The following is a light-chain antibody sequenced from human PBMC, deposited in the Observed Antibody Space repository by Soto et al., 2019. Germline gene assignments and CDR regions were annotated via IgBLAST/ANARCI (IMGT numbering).Light chain of an antibody. CDR3: QQYNKWPPVT. J-gene: IGKJ5*01. CDR1: QSVSSN. V-gene: IGKV3-15*01. Sequence: EIVMTQSPATLSVSPGERATLSCRASQSVSSNLAWYQQKPGQAPRLLIYGASTRATGIPARFSGSGSGTEFNLTNSSLHTADFAVYYCQQYNKWPPVTFGQGTRMEI. CDR2: GAS.